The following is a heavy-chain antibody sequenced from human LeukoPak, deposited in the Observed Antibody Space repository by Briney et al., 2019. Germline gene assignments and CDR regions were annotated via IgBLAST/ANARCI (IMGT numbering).Heavy chain of an antibody. CDR1: GGSISSSSYY. Sequence: PSETLSLTCTVSGGSISSSSYYWGWIRQPPGKGLEWIGSIYYSGSTYYNPSLKSRVTISVDTSKNQFSLKLSPVTAADTAVYYCARRDFWSGYFDYWGQGTLVTVSS. CDR2: IYYSGST. J-gene: IGHJ4*02. D-gene: IGHD3-3*01. CDR3: ARRDFWSGYFDY. V-gene: IGHV4-39*01.